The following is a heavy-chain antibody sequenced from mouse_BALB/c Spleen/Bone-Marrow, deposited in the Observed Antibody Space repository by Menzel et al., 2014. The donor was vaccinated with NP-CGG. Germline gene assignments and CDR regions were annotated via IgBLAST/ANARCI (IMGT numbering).Heavy chain of an antibody. J-gene: IGHJ2*01. CDR3: ARCSYYGFLAY. D-gene: IGHD1-1*01. CDR1: GFDFSRYW. V-gene: IGHV4-1*02. CDR2: INPNSRTI. Sequence: EVKVVESGGGLVQPGGSLKLSCAASGFDFSRYWMSWVRQAPGKGLEWIGEINPNSRTINYTPSLKGKFTISRDNAKNTLDLQMNKVRSEDTALYYCARCSYYGFLAYWGQGTTLTVSS.